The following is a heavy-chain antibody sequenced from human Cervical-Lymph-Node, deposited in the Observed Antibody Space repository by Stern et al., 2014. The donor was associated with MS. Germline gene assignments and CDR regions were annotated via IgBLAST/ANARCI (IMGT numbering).Heavy chain of an antibody. CDR2: ISSSSSTI. CDR3: AREVLIGEFLDY. J-gene: IGHJ4*02. D-gene: IGHD3-10*01. Sequence: EVQLVESGGGLVQPGGSLGLSCAASGFTFSIYSINWVRQAPGKWMGRVSYISSSSSTISYADSVKGRFTISRDNAKNSLYLQMNSLRAEDTAVYYCAREVLIGEFLDYWGQGTLVTVSS. CDR1: GFTFSIYS. V-gene: IGHV3-48*01.